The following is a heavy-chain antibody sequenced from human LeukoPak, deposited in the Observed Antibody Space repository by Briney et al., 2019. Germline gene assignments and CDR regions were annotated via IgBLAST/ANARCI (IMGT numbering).Heavy chain of an antibody. V-gene: IGHV3-23*01. CDR1: GFTFSSYS. CDR2: ISGSGGST. J-gene: IGHJ4*02. CDR3: TREDLGVGWTYFDY. D-gene: IGHD6-19*01. Sequence: GGSLRLSCAAAGFTFSSYSMNWVRQAPGKGLEWVSAISGSGGSTYYADSVKGRFTISRDNAKNSLYLQMNSLRAGDTAVYYCTREDLGVGWTYFDYWGQGTLVTVSS.